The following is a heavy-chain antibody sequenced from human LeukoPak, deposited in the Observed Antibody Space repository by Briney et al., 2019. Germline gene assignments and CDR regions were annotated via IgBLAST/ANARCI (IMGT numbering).Heavy chain of an antibody. J-gene: IGHJ4*02. V-gene: IGHV1-3*04. Sequence: ASVKVSCKTSGYTFTSYAMHWVRQAPGQRLEWMGWINTGNGNTKYSEGFQARVTITRDTSARTVYMELSGLRSEDTAVYYCARGYSSGWWTDYWGQGTLFTVSS. CDR3: ARGYSSGWWTDY. CDR2: INTGNGNT. D-gene: IGHD6-19*01. CDR1: GYTFTSYA.